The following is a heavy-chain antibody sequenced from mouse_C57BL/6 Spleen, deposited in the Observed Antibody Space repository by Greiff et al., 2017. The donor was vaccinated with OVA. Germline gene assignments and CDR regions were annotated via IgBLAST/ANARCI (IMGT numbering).Heavy chain of an antibody. D-gene: IGHD4-1*01. J-gene: IGHJ4*01. CDR1: GYTFTSYW. V-gene: IGHV1-72*01. CDR2: IDPNSGGT. CDR3: ARVTGPFYAMDY. Sequence: VQLQQPGAELVTSGSSVNLSFHASGYTFTSYWMHWVKQRPGRGLEWIGRIDPNSGGTTYNEKFNSKATLTVDKPSSTAYMQLSSLTSEDSAVYCCARVTGPFYAMDYWGQGTSVTVSA.